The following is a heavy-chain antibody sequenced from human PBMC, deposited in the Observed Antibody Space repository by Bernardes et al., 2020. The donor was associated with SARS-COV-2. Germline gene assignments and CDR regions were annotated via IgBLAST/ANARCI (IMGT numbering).Heavy chain of an antibody. D-gene: IGHD6-13*01. J-gene: IGHJ4*02. CDR3: ARDRGSSSWAEDYFDY. V-gene: IGHV3-33*01. Sequence: GGSLRLSCAASGFTFSSYGMHWVRQAPGKGLEWVAVIWYDGSNKYYADSVKGRFTISRDNSKNTLYLQMNSLRAEDTAVYYCARDRGSSSWAEDYFDYWGQGTLVTVSS. CDR2: IWYDGSNK. CDR1: GFTFSSYG.